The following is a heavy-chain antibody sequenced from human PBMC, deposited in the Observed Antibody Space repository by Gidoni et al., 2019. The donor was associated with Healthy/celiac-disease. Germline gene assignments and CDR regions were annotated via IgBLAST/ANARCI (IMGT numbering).Heavy chain of an antibody. CDR1: GYTFTSYA. Sequence: QVQLVQSGAEVKKPGASVKVSCKASGYTFTSYAMHWVRQAPGQRLEWMGWINAGNGNTKYSQKFQGRVTITRDTSASTAYMELSSLRSEDTAVYYCAREPSSSSPSWYFQHWGQGTLVTVSS. D-gene: IGHD6-6*01. CDR2: INAGNGNT. CDR3: AREPSSSSPSWYFQH. J-gene: IGHJ1*01. V-gene: IGHV1-3*01.